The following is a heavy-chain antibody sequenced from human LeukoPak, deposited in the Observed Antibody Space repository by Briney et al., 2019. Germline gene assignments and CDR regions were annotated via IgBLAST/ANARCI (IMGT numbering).Heavy chain of an antibody. CDR1: GGSISSGGYY. CDR2: IYYSGST. J-gene: IGHJ5*02. Sequence: SQTLSLTCTVSGGSISSGGYYWSWIRQHPGKGLEWIGYIYYSGSTYYNPSLKSRVTISVDTSKNQSSLKLSSVTAADTAVYYCARDRLGNWFDPWGQGTLVTVSS. D-gene: IGHD6-25*01. CDR3: ARDRLGNWFDP. V-gene: IGHV4-31*03.